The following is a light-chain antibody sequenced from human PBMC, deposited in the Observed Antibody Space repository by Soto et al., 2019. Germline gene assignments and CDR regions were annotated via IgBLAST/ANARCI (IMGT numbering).Light chain of an antibody. Sequence: HSALTQPASVSGSPGQSITISCTGTSSDVGGYNYVSWYQQHPGKAPKLMIYEVSNRPSGVSNRFSGSKSGNTASLTISGLQAEDEADYYCSSYTSSSTSWVFGGGTKVTVL. CDR2: EVS. V-gene: IGLV2-14*01. J-gene: IGLJ3*02. CDR3: SSYTSSSTSWV. CDR1: SSDVGGYNY.